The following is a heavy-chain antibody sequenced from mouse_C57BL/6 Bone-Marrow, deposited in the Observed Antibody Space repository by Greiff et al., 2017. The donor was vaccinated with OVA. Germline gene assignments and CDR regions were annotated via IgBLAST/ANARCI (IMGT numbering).Heavy chain of an antibody. CDR1: GYAFSSSW. V-gene: IGHV1-82*01. J-gene: IGHJ2*01. CDR3: ARGGDYDDD. Sequence: VQLQQSGPELVKPGASVKISCKASGYAFSSSWMNWVKQRPGKGLEWIGRIYPGDGDTNYNGKFKGKATLTADKSSSTAYMQLSSLTSEDSAVYFCARGGDYDDDWGQGTTLTVSS. CDR2: IYPGDGDT. D-gene: IGHD2-4*01.